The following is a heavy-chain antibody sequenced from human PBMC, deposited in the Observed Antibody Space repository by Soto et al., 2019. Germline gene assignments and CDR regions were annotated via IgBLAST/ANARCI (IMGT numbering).Heavy chain of an antibody. J-gene: IGHJ4*02. CDR3: AKVRHYYGSGSYYYFDY. Sequence: GGSLRLSCAASGFTFSSYAMSWVRQAPGKGLEWVSAISGSGGSTYYADSVKGRFTISRDNSKNTLYLQMNSLRAEDTAVYYCAKVRHYYGSGSYYYFDYWGQGTLVTVSS. D-gene: IGHD3-10*01. CDR1: GFTFSSYA. V-gene: IGHV3-23*01. CDR2: ISGSGGST.